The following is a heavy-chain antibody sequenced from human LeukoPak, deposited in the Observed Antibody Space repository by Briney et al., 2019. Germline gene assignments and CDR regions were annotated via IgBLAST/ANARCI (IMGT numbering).Heavy chain of an antibody. D-gene: IGHD1-26*01. Sequence: GASVKVSCKASGYTFTGYYMHWVRQAPGQGLEWMGWINPNSGGTNYAQKFQGRVTMTRDTSISTAYMELSRLRSDDTAVYYCASVSREGYYYYYYMDVWGKGTTVTLSS. V-gene: IGHV1-2*02. CDR3: ASVSREGYYYYYYMDV. CDR2: INPNSGGT. J-gene: IGHJ6*03. CDR1: GYTFTGYY.